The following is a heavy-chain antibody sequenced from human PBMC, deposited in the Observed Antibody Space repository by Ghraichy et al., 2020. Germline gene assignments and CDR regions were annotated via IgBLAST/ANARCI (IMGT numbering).Heavy chain of an antibody. D-gene: IGHD3-10*01. CDR2: INPDGSSA. CDR3: ARGYNNAMDV. V-gene: IGHV3-74*01. Sequence: GGSLRLSCTVSAIIPRNFWMHWVRQAPGQGLVWVSRINPDGSSAYYADSVQGRFTISRDNAKNTLFLQMNSLGDEDTAVYYCARGYNNAMDVWGQGTTVTVSS. CDR1: AIIPRNFW. J-gene: IGHJ6*02.